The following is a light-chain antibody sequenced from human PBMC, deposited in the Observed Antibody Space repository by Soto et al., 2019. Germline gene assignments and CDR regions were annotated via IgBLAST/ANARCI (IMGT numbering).Light chain of an antibody. CDR3: SSYTSSSTRV. CDR2: EVT. Sequence: QSALTQPASVSGSPGQSITISCTGTTSDLGHYNYVSWYQKHPGTAPRLMIYEVTNRPSGVSNRFSGSKSGNTASLTISGLQAEDEADYYCSSYTSSSTRVFGGGTKLTVL. V-gene: IGLV2-14*01. J-gene: IGLJ2*01. CDR1: TSDLGHYNY.